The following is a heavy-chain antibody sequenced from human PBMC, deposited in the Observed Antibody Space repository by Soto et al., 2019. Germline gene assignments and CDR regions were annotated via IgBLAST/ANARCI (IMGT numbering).Heavy chain of an antibody. Sequence: QVQLVQSGAEVKKPGASVKVSCKASGYTFTSYYMHWVRQAPGQGLEWMGTINPSGGSTSYAQKFQGRVTLXXXTXXGTVYRERSSLRSEDTAVYYCASRGGTAYSYSMDVWGQGTTVTVSS. J-gene: IGHJ6*02. V-gene: IGHV1-46*01. CDR3: ASRGGTAYSYSMDV. D-gene: IGHD2-21*01. CDR2: INPSGGST. CDR1: GYTFTSYY.